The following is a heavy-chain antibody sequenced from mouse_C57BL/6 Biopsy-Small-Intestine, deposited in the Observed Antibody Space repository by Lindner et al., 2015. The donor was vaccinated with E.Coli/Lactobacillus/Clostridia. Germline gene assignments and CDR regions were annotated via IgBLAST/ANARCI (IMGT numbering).Heavy chain of an antibody. J-gene: IGHJ2*01. CDR1: GYSITANY. CDR3: ARREVYYFDY. V-gene: IGHV1-42*01. CDR2: INPSTGGA. Sequence: VQLQESGPELVKSGTSVRISCKASGYSITANYLNWVRQSPEKSLEWIGEINPSTGGATYNQKFGAKVTLTVDRSSSTTYMQFKSLTSDDSAVYYCARREVYYFDYWGQGTTLTVSS.